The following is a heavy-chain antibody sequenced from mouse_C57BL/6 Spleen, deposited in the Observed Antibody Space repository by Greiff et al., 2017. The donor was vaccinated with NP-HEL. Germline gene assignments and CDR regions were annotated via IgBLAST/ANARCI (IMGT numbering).Heavy chain of an antibody. D-gene: IGHD1-1*01. CDR3: ARRGTTVAGDWYFDV. V-gene: IGHV1-59*01. CDR1: GYTFTSYW. CDR2: IDPSDSYT. J-gene: IGHJ1*03. Sequence: QVQLQQPGAELVRPGTSVKLSCKASGYTFTSYWMHWVKQRPGQGLEWIGVIDPSDSYTNYNQKFKGKATLTVDTSSSTAYMQLSSLTSEDSAVYYCARRGTTVAGDWYFDVWGTGTTVTVSS.